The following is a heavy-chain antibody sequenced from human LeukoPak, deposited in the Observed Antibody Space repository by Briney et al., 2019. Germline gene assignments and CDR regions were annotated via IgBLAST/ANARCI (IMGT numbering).Heavy chain of an antibody. CDR3: ASVRRGFGESSKYYSYYYMDV. CDR1: GGSISSSSSY. CDR2: IYYSGSS. V-gene: IGHV4-39*01. Sequence: SETLSLTCSVSGGSISSSSSYWGWIRQPPGKGLEWIGSIYYSGSSFDNPALKSRVTISVDTSENQFSLKLSSVTAADTAVYYCASVRRGFGESSKYYSYYYMDVWGNGTTVPIS. D-gene: IGHD3-10*01. J-gene: IGHJ6*03.